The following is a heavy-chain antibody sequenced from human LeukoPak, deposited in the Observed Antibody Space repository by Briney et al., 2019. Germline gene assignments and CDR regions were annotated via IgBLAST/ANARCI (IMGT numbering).Heavy chain of an antibody. V-gene: IGHV1-2*02. CDR2: INPKTGDT. CDR1: GYTFTGYY. CDR3: ARAEDSGYYYYYYMDV. J-gene: IGHJ6*03. Sequence: ASVKVSCKASGYTFTGYYMHWVRQAPGQGLEWMGWINPKTGDTNYAQKFQGRVTMTRDTSISTAYMELSRLRSDDTAVYFCARAEDSGYYYYYYMDVWGKGTTVTVSS. D-gene: IGHD2-21*01.